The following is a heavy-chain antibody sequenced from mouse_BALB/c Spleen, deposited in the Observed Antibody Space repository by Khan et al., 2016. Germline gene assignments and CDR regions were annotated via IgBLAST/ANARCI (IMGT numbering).Heavy chain of an antibody. Sequence: EVQLQESGPDLVKPSQSLSLTCTVTGYSITSGYSCHWIRQFPGNKLEWMGYIHYSGSTNYNPSLKSRISITRDTSKNHFFLQLHSVTTEDTATYYCARDYYGWFAYWGQGTLVTVSA. CDR3: ARDYYGWFAY. CDR1: GYSITSGYS. J-gene: IGHJ3*01. V-gene: IGHV3-1*02. D-gene: IGHD1-1*01. CDR2: IHYSGST.